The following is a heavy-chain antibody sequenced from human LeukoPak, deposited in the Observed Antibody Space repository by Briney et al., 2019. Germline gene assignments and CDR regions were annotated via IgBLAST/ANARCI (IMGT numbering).Heavy chain of an antibody. Sequence: PGGSLRLSCAASGFTFSSYAMSWVRQAPGKGLEWVSAISGSGGSTYYADSVKGRFTISRDNSKNTLYLQMNSLRAEDTAVYCCAKDTHVDTAMGISFYFDYWGQGTLVTVSS. CDR2: ISGSGGST. V-gene: IGHV3-23*01. D-gene: IGHD5-18*01. J-gene: IGHJ4*02. CDR3: AKDTHVDTAMGISFYFDY. CDR1: GFTFSSYA.